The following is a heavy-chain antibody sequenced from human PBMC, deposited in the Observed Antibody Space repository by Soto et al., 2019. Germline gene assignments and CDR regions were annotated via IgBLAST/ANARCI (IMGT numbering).Heavy chain of an antibody. CDR2: FDPEDGET. V-gene: IGHV1-24*01. CDR1: GYTLTELS. J-gene: IGHJ4*02. Sequence: ASVKVSCKVSGYTLTELSMHWVRQAPGKGLEWMGGFDPEDGETIYAQKFQGRVTMTRNTSISTAYMELSSLRSEDTAVYYCARGSLPYVWSGYYRYYFDYWGQGTLVTVSS. D-gene: IGHD3-3*01. CDR3: ARGSLPYVWSGYYRYYFDY.